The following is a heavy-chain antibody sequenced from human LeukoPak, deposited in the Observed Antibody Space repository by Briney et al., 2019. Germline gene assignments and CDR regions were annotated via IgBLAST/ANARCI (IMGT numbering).Heavy chain of an antibody. CDR1: GFAFSSYG. CDR2: IWYDGSNK. CDR3: ARDGYSSSWYVDY. D-gene: IGHD6-13*01. J-gene: IGHJ4*02. V-gene: IGHV3-33*01. Sequence: GGSLRLSCAASGFAFSSYGMHWVRQAPGKGLEWVAVIWYDGSNKYYADSVKGRFTISRGNSKNTLYLQMNSLRAEDTAVYYCARDGYSSSWYVDYWGQGTLVTVSS.